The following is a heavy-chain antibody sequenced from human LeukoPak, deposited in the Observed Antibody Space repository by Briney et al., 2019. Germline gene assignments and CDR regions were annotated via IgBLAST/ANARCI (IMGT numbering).Heavy chain of an antibody. Sequence: SETLSLTCTVSGGSISTYYWSWIRQPPGKGLEWIGYISYSGSTNYNPSLKSRVTISVDTSKNQFSLKLSSVTAADTAVYYCARDSRAWSLLSPGVFDIWGQGTILTVSS. CDR3: ARDSRAWSLLSPGVFDI. D-gene: IGHD4-23*01. CDR2: ISYSGST. CDR1: GGSISTYY. J-gene: IGHJ3*02. V-gene: IGHV4-59*01.